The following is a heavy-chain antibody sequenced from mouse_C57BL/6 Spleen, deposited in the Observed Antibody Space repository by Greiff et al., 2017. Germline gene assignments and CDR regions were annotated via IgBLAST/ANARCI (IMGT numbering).Heavy chain of an antibody. CDR2: IDPSDSYT. CDR1: GYTFTSYW. J-gene: IGHJ3*01. V-gene: IGHV1-69*01. Sequence: QVQLQQSGAELVMPGASVKLSCKASGYTFTSYWMHWVKQRPGQGLEWIGEIDPSDSYTNYNQKFKGKSTLTVDKSSSTAYMQLSSLTSEDTAVYYCARYHGYTWCAYSGEETLVALSA. CDR3: ARYHGYTWCAY. D-gene: IGHD2-2*01.